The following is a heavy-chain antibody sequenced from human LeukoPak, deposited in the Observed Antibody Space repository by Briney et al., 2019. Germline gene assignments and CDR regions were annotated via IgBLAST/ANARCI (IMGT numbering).Heavy chain of an antibody. V-gene: IGHV3-23*01. CDR2: INSGGST. J-gene: IGHJ3*02. D-gene: IGHD6-13*01. CDR3: AKDWPSEWQQLPDYDAFDI. Sequence: GGSLRLSCAASGFTFSTYAMSWVRQAPGKGLEWVPAINSGGSTYYADSLKGRFTISRDNSKNTLYLQMNSLRADDTAVYYCAKDWPSEWQQLPDYDAFDIWGQGTMVTVSS. CDR1: GFTFSTYA.